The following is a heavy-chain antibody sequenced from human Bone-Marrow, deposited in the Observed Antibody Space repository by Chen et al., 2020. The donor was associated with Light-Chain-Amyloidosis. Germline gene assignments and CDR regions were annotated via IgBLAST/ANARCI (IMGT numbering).Heavy chain of an antibody. D-gene: IGHD5-12*01. CDR2: RDPDDSDA. CDR1: GYTFPNYW. J-gene: IGHJ4*02. CDR3: ARRRDGYNFDY. Sequence: EVQLEQSGPEVNKHGESLKISCKGHGYTFPNYWIGWVRQMPGKGLAWMWFRDPDDSDARSSPSFEGQVTISADKSITTAYLQWRSLKASDTAMYYCARRRDGYNFDYWGQGTLVTVSS. V-gene: IGHV5-51*01.